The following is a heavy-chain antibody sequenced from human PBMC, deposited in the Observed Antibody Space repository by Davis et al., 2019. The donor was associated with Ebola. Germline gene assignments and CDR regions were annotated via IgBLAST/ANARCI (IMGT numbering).Heavy chain of an antibody. CDR2: INTNTGNP. Sequence: ASVKVSCKASGYTFTSYAMNWVRQAPGQGLEWMGWINTNTGNPTYAQGFTGRFVFSLDTSVSTAYLQISSLKAEDTAVYYCARVVSWDWYYYYYGMDVWGKGTTVTVSS. J-gene: IGHJ6*04. D-gene: IGHD2-15*01. CDR3: ARVVSWDWYYYYYGMDV. CDR1: GYTFTSYA. V-gene: IGHV7-4-1*02.